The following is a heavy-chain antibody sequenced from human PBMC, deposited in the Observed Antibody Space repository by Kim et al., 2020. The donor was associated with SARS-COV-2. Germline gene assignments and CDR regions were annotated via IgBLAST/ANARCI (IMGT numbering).Heavy chain of an antibody. J-gene: IGHJ6*02. CDR3: AREFVPGPETVLLWFGELMAPRDYYYGMDV. D-gene: IGHD3-10*01. Sequence: ASVKVSCKASGYTFTSYGISWVRQAPGQGLEWMGWISAYNGNTNYAQKLQGRVTMTTDTSTSTAYMELRSLRSDDTAVYYCAREFVPGPETVLLWFGELMAPRDYYYGMDVWGQGTTVTVSS. CDR2: ISAYNGNT. V-gene: IGHV1-18*01. CDR1: GYTFTSYG.